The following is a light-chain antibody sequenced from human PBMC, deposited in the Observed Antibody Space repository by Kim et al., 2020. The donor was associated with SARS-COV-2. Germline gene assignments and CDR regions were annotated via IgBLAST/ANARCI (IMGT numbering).Light chain of an antibody. Sequence: GQRVTISCSGSSSNIGSNYVYWYQQLPGTAPNLLIYRNNQRPSGVPDRFSGSKSGTSASLAISGLRSEDEADYYCAACDDSLSGWVFGGGTQLTVL. J-gene: IGLJ3*02. CDR2: RNN. CDR3: AACDDSLSGWV. CDR1: SSNIGSNY. V-gene: IGLV1-47*01.